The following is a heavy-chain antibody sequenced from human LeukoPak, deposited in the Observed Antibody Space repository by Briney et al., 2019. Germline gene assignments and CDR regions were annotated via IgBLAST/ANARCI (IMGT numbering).Heavy chain of an antibody. CDR1: GFTFSTHT. V-gene: IGHV3-21*01. CDR2: ISSSSSYI. J-gene: IGHJ3*02. Sequence: GGSLRLSCAASGFTFSTHTINWVRQAPGKGLEWVSSISSSSSYIYYADSVKGRFTISRDNAKNSLYLQMNSLRAEDTAVYYCARDISMLRGVIGAFDIWGQGTMVTVSS. CDR3: ARDISMLRGVIGAFDI. D-gene: IGHD3-10*01.